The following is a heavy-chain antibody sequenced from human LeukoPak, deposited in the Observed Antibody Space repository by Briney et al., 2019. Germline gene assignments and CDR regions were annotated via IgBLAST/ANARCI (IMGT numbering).Heavy chain of an antibody. CDR1: GFTFSSYS. CDR2: ISSSSSYI. Sequence: GGSLRLSCAASGFTFSSYSMNWVRQAPGKGLEWVSSISSSSSYIYYADSVKGRFTISRDNAKNSLYLQMNSLRAEDTAVYYCARDGAYSSSWFDYWGQGTLVTVSS. D-gene: IGHD6-13*01. J-gene: IGHJ4*02. V-gene: IGHV3-21*01. CDR3: ARDGAYSSSWFDY.